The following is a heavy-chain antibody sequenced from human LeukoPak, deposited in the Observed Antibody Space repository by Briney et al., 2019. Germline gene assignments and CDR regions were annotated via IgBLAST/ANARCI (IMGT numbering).Heavy chain of an antibody. J-gene: IGHJ4*02. CDR1: GVSPSSHY. CDR3: ERARESPCD. V-gene: IGHV4-59*11. Sequence: SETLSLTCTVSGVSPSSHYWTWIRQPPGKGLEWIGYIFNSGNINYNPSLRSRITISLDTSKNQFSLNLTSVTAADTAVYYIERARESPCDWGPGTLVTVSS. CDR2: IFNSGNI. D-gene: IGHD1-26*01.